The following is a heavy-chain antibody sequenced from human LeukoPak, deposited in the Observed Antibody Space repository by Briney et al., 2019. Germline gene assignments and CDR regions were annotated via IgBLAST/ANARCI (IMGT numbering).Heavy chain of an antibody. D-gene: IGHD6-13*01. CDR2: ISSSSSYI. Sequence: GGSLRLSCAASGFTFSSYSMNWVRQAPGKGLEWVSSISSSSSYIYYADSVRGRFTISRDNAKNSLYLQMNSLRAEDTAVYYCARDYSSPGNFDYWGQGTLVTVSS. CDR3: ARDYSSPGNFDY. V-gene: IGHV3-21*01. CDR1: GFTFSSYS. J-gene: IGHJ4*02.